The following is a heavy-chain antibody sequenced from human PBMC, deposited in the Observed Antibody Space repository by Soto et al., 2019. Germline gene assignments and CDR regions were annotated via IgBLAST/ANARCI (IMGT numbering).Heavy chain of an antibody. V-gene: IGHV2-5*02. CDR2: IYWDDDK. Sequence: QITLKESGPTLVKPTQTLTLTCTFSGFSLSTSGVGVGWIRQPPGKALEWLALIYWDDDKRYRASLKTRLTITKDSSKNQVVLTMTNMDPVDTATYFCAHSMRYCSSAACPNWFDPWGQGTLVTVSS. D-gene: IGHD2-2*01. CDR1: GFSLSTSGVG. CDR3: AHSMRYCSSAACPNWFDP. J-gene: IGHJ5*02.